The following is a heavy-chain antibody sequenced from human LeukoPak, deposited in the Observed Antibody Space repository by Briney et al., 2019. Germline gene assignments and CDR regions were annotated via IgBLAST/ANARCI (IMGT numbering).Heavy chain of an antibody. CDR3: ARHYFSTLTTLLRGVKKQKSRFDP. V-gene: IGHV4-34*01. Sequence: PSETLSLTCAVYGGSFSDYYWSWIRQPPGKGLEWIGETNHSGSTNYSPSLKSRVTISVDTSKKQFSLKLSSVTAADTAVYYCARHYFSTLTTLLRGVKKQKSRFDPWGQGTLVTVSS. J-gene: IGHJ5*02. CDR2: TNHSGST. D-gene: IGHD4-17*01. CDR1: GGSFSDYY.